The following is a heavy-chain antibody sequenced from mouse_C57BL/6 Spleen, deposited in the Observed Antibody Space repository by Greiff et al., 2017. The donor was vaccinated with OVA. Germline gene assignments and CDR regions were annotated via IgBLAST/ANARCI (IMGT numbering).Heavy chain of an antibody. CDR2: IYPSDSET. V-gene: IGHV1-61*01. D-gene: IGHD4-1*01. Sequence: QVQLKQPGAELVRPGSSVKLSCKASGYTFTSYWMDWVKQRPGQGLEWIGNIYPSDSETHYNQKFKDKATLTVDKSSSTAYMQLSSLTSEDSAVYYCAISPNWDEFDYWGQGTTLTVSS. J-gene: IGHJ2*01. CDR1: GYTFTSYW. CDR3: AISPNWDEFDY.